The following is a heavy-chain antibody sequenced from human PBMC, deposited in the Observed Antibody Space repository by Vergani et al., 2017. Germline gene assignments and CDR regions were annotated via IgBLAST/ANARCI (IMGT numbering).Heavy chain of an antibody. CDR2: IKQDGSEK. CDR3: ARDMGGSYQYYFDY. Sequence: EVQLVESGGGLVKPGGSLRLSCAAPGFTFSSYWMSWVRQAPGKGLEWVANIKQDGSEKYYVDSVKGRFTISRDNAKNSLYLQMNSLRAEDTAVYYCARDMGGSYQYYFDYWGQGTLVTVSS. CDR1: GFTFSSYW. J-gene: IGHJ4*02. D-gene: IGHD1-26*01. V-gene: IGHV3-7*01.